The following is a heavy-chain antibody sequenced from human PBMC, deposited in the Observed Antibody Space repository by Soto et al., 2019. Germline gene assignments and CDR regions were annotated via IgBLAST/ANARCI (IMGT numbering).Heavy chain of an antibody. Sequence: ASVKVSCKASGYTFTSYDINWVRQATGQGLEWMGWMNPNSGNTGYAQKFQGRVTMTRNTSISTAYMELSSLRSEDTAVYYCARGRSGYSYGPLYNWFDPWGQGTLVTVSS. J-gene: IGHJ5*02. CDR3: ARGRSGYSYGPLYNWFDP. V-gene: IGHV1-8*01. D-gene: IGHD5-18*01. CDR2: MNPNSGNT. CDR1: GYTFTSYD.